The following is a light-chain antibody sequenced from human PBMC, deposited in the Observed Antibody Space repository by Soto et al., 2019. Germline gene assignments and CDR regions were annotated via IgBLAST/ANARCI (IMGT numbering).Light chain of an antibody. V-gene: IGLV8-61*01. CDR2: NTN. CDR1: SDSVSACHF. Sequence: QTVVTQEPSFSVSPGGTVTLTCGLSSDSVSACHFPSWYQQTPGQAPRTLIYNTNTRSSGVPDRFSGSILGNRAALTITGAQADDESDYYCVLYMRSGISVFGGGTKVTVL. CDR3: VLYMRSGISV. J-gene: IGLJ2*01.